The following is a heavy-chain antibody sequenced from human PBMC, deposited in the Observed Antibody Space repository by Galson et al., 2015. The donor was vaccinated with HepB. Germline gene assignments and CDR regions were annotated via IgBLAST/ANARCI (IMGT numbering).Heavy chain of an antibody. CDR3: ARELDSWNHFDAFDI. CDR2: ISSSSSYI. J-gene: IGHJ3*02. D-gene: IGHD1-1*01. V-gene: IGHV3-21*01. Sequence: LRLSCAASGFTFSSYSMNWVRQAPGKGLEWVSSISSSSSYIYYADSVKGRFTISRDNAKNSLYLQMDSLRAEDTAAYYCARELDSWNHFDAFDIWSQGTTVTVSS. CDR1: GFTFSSYS.